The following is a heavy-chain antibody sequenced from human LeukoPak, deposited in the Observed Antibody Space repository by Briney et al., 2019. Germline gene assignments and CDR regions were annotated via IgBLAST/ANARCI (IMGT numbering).Heavy chain of an antibody. CDR3: AGDRYYYDSSGYYRLFDY. Sequence: SETLSLTCTVSGGSISSYYWSWIRQPPGKGLEWIGRIYTSGSTNYNPSLKSRVTMSVDTSKNQFSLKLSSVTAADTAVYYCAGDRYYYDSSGYYRLFDYWGQGTLVTVSS. CDR2: IYTSGST. J-gene: IGHJ4*02. D-gene: IGHD3-22*01. CDR1: GGSISSYY. V-gene: IGHV4-4*07.